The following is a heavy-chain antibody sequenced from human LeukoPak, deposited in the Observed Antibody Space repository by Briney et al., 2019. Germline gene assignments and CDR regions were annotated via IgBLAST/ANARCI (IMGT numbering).Heavy chain of an antibody. CDR1: GFAFSIYG. CDR3: VTNCSSTSCLRSPDY. V-gene: IGHV3-64D*06. Sequence: GGSLRLSCSASGFAFSIYGMHWVRQAPGKGLEYVSAISSNGGSTYYADSVKGRFTISRDNSKNTLYLQVSSLRAEDTAVYYCVTNCSSTSCLRSPDYWGQGTLVTVSS. CDR2: ISSNGGST. D-gene: IGHD2-2*01. J-gene: IGHJ4*02.